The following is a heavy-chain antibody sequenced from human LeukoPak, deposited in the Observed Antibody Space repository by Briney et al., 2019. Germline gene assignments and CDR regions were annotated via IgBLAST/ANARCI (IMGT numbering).Heavy chain of an antibody. Sequence: PGGSLRLSCAASGFTVSSSYMTWVRQAPGKGLEWVSVIYNGGSTYYADSVKGRFIISRDNSKNTLYLQMNSLRAEDTAVYYCAKEATTFPRRYYMDVWGKGTTVTVSS. J-gene: IGHJ6*03. D-gene: IGHD3-16*01. CDR2: IYNGGST. CDR1: GFTVSSSY. V-gene: IGHV3-66*01. CDR3: AKEATTFPRRYYMDV.